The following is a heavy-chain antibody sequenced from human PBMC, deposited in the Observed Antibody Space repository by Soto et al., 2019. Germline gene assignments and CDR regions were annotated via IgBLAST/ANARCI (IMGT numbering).Heavy chain of an antibody. Sequence: QVQLVESGGGVAQPGRSLRLSCAASGFSFSSYGMHWVRQGPGKGLDWVALIYYDGSNKYYADSVKGRFTISRDNSKNTLYLQMNSLRAEDTAVYYCARDEYPGAYSFGYYFDNWGQGTLVTVSS. D-gene: IGHD5-18*01. CDR3: ARDEYPGAYSFGYYFDN. CDR2: IYYDGSNK. V-gene: IGHV3-33*01. J-gene: IGHJ4*02. CDR1: GFSFSSYG.